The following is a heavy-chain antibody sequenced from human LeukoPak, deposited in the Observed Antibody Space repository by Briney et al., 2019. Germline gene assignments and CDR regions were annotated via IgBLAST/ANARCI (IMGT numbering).Heavy chain of an antibody. D-gene: IGHD6-13*01. J-gene: IGHJ6*03. V-gene: IGHV4-59*12. Sequence: PSETLSLTCSVSGGSISIYYWTWIRQIPGKGLEWIGYIYYTGTTNYNPLFESRATISVDTSKNQFSLNLTSLTAADTAVYSCARVGYSIRRNYYYYYMDVWGKGTTVTISS. CDR1: GGSISIYY. CDR3: ARVGYSIRRNYYYYYMDV. CDR2: IYYTGTT.